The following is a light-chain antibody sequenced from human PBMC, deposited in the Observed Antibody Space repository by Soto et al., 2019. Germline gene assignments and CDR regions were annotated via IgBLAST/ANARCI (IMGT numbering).Light chain of an antibody. V-gene: IGKV1-5*03. J-gene: IGKJ2*01. CDR1: QSINTW. Sequence: DIQMTQSPSTLSASVGDRVTITCRASQSINTWLAWYQQKPGKAPKLLIHRASSLDRGVPSRFSGSGSGTEFTLTISSLQPDDFATYYCQQYNSYSYTFGQGTKLEIK. CDR3: QQYNSYSYT. CDR2: RAS.